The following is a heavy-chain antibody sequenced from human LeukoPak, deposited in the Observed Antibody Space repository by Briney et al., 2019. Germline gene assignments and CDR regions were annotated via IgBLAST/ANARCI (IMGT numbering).Heavy chain of an antibody. J-gene: IGHJ6*03. CDR1: GFTFSGYS. CDR3: AKVAKLPSITMIRGVRVHQYMDV. CDR2: ISSSSIYI. D-gene: IGHD3-10*01. V-gene: IGHV3-21*01. Sequence: PGGSLRLSCAASGFTFSGYSMNWVRQAPGKGLEWVSSISSSSIYIYNADSVKGRFTISRDNAKNSLYLQMNSLRAEDTAVYYCAKVAKLPSITMIRGVRVHQYMDVWGKGTTVTISS.